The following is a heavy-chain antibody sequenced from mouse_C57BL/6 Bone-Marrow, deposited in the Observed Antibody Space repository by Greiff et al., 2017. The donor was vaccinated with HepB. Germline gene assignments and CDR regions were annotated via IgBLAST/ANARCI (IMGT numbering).Heavy chain of an antibody. CDR1: GYTFTDYY. CDR2: INPYNGGT. Sequence: EVQLQESGPVLVKPGASVKMSCKASGYTFTDYYMNWVKQSHGKSLEWIGVINPYNGGTSYNQKFKGKATLTVDKSSSTAYMELNSLTSEDSAVYYCARGVRPYAMDYWGQGTSVTVSS. V-gene: IGHV1-19*01. CDR3: ARGVRPYAMDY. J-gene: IGHJ4*01.